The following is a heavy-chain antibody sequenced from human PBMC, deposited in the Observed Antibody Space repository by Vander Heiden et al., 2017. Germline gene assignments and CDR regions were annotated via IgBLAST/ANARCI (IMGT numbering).Heavy chain of an antibody. D-gene: IGHD3-22*01. CDR3: SLKYYYDSSGFSHFDY. CDR2: IGSKAYGGTT. CDR1: GFTFGAYP. J-gene: IGHJ4*02. Sequence: QLVESGGGLVKPGRSLRLSCTASGFTFGAYPMSWFRQAPGKGLEWVGFIGSKAYGGTTEYAASVKGRFTISRDDSKSIAYLQMNSLKTEDTAVYYCSLKYYYDSSGFSHFDYWGQGTLVTVSS. V-gene: IGHV3-49*05.